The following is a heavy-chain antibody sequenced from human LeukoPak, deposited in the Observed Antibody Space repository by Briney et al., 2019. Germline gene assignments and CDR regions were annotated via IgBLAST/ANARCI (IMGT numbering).Heavy chain of an antibody. CDR1: GYTFTSYG. D-gene: IGHD6-13*01. CDR2: ISAYNGNT. V-gene: IGHV1-18*01. CDR3: ARDVAAAGTVGDFDY. J-gene: IGHJ4*02. Sequence: ASVKVSCKASGYTFTSYGISWVRQAPGQGLEWMGWISAYNGNTNYGQKLQGRVTMTTDTSTSTAYMELRSLRSDDTAVYYCARDVAAAGTVGDFDYWGQGTLVTVSS.